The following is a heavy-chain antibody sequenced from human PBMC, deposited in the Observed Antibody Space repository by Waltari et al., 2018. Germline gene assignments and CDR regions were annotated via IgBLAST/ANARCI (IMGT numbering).Heavy chain of an antibody. CDR3: ARDVWGSYYDY. Sequence: QVQLQESGPGLVKPSQTLSLTCTVSGGSISSGTYYWSWLRQPAGKGLEWIGRLYTSGSTNYNPSLKSRVTISVDTSKNQFSLKLSSVTAADTAVYYCARDVWGSYYDYWGQGTLVTVSS. J-gene: IGHJ4*02. V-gene: IGHV4-61*02. CDR2: LYTSGST. D-gene: IGHD2-8*01. CDR1: GGSISSGTYY.